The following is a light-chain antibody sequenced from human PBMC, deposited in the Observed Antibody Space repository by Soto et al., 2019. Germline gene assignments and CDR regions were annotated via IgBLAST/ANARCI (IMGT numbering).Light chain of an antibody. CDR2: TVS. CDR1: SSDVGANIF. V-gene: IGLV2-14*01. J-gene: IGLJ1*01. Sequence: QSALTQPASASGSPGQSITISCTGTSSDVGANIFVSWYQQHPGKVPKLMIYTVSRRPSGVSQRFSGSKSGNTASLTISGLPAEDEADYYCSSFTTDSTLVFGTGTKLTVL. CDR3: SSFTTDSTLV.